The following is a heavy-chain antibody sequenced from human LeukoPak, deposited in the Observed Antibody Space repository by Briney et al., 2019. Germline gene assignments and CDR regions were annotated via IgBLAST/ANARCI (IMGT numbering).Heavy chain of an antibody. V-gene: IGHV4-59*12. CDR3: ATANYFSIDS. D-gene: IGHD1-1*01. Sequence: SETLSLTCTVSGGSISSYYWSWIRQPPGKGLEWIGYIYYSGSTNYNPSLKSRVTISVDKSKNQFSLKVSSVTAADTAVYFCATANYFSIDSWGQGTLVTVSS. CDR1: GGSISSYY. J-gene: IGHJ5*01. CDR2: IYYSGST.